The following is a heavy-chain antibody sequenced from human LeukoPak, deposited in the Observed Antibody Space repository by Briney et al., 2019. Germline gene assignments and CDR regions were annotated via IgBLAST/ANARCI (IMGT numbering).Heavy chain of an antibody. Sequence: PGGSLRLSCAASGFTFSNYWMTWVRQAPGKGLEWVGNIKNDGSEKYYVESLKGRFTISRDNVKNSLYLQMNSMRAEDTAVYYCARDLQDGVPTGYWGQGTLVIVS. V-gene: IGHV3-7*01. J-gene: IGHJ4*02. CDR3: ARDLQDGVPTGY. CDR2: IKNDGSEK. CDR1: GFTFSNYW. D-gene: IGHD4-17*01.